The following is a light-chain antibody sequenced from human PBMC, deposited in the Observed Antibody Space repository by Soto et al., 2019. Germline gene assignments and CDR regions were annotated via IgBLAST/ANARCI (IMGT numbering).Light chain of an antibody. CDR1: QSVSSN. V-gene: IGKV3-15*01. CDR2: GAS. J-gene: IGKJ1*01. CDR3: QQYKNWPRT. Sequence: EIVMTQSPATLSVSPGERATLSCRASQSVSSNLAWYQQKPGQAPRLLIYGASTRATGIPARFSGSGSGTEFTLTISSPQSEDFAVYYCQQYKNWPRTFGQGTKV.